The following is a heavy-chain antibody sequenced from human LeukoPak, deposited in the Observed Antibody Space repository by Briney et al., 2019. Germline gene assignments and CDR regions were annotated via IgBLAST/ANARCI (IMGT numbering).Heavy chain of an antibody. V-gene: IGHV3-23*01. Sequence: GSLRLSCAASGFTFSSYGMSWVRQAPGKGLEWVSGISGSGGSTYYADSVKGRFTISRDNSKNTLYLQMNSLRAEDTAVYYCARMGIVGATGANNAFDIWGQGTMVTVSS. CDR2: ISGSGGST. CDR1: GFTFSSYG. J-gene: IGHJ3*02. D-gene: IGHD1-26*01. CDR3: ARMGIVGATGANNAFDI.